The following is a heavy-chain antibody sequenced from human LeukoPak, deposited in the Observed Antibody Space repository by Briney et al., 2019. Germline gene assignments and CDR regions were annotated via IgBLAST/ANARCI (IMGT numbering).Heavy chain of an antibody. CDR1: GFTFADFT. J-gene: IGHJ4*02. CDR3: TRGSGRYVMVDW. D-gene: IGHD6-19*01. CDR2: IRSNVYGGTT. Sequence: GVSLRLSCTASGFTFADFTVSWFRQSPGQGLEWVGFIRSNVYGGTTEHAASVEARFTISRDDSNSIAYLQMNSLKTEDTAVYYCTRGSGRYVMVDWWGQGTLVTVSS. V-gene: IGHV3-49*03.